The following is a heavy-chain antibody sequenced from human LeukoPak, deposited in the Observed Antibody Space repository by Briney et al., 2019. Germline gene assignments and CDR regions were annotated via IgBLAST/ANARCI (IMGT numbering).Heavy chain of an antibody. CDR1: GFTFSSYS. CDR2: IGSGSAYI. CDR3: ASHRSGTYSSFNV. Sequence: PGGSLRLSCAASGFTFSSYSMNWVRQAPGKGLEWVASIGSGSAYIDHADSVKGRFTISRDNAKNSLYLQMNSLRAEDTAVYFCASHRSGTYSSFNVWGQGTMVTVSS. D-gene: IGHD3-10*01. V-gene: IGHV3-21*01. J-gene: IGHJ3*01.